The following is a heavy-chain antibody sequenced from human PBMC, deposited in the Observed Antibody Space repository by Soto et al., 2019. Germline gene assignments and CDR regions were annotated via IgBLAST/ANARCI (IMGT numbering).Heavy chain of an antibody. CDR3: ARDGGAY. Sequence: QVQLVESGGGVVQPGRSLRLSCAASGFTFSSYAMHWVRRAPGKGLEWMAVMSYDGSNKYYGDSVKGRLNIDRDNSKNTLYLQMNSLGDEYTARDYCARDGGAYWGQGTLVIVSS. D-gene: IGHD3-16*01. J-gene: IGHJ4*02. CDR2: MSYDGSNK. V-gene: IGHV3-30-3*01. CDR1: GFTFSSYA.